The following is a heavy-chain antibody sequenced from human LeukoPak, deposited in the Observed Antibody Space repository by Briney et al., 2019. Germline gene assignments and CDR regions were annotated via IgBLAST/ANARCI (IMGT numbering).Heavy chain of an antibody. J-gene: IGHJ5*02. CDR3: ARDPDSSSLPNWFGP. V-gene: IGHV3-21*01. CDR1: GFTFSSYS. D-gene: IGHD6-13*01. Sequence: GGSLRLSCAASGFTFSSYSMNWVRQAPGKGLEWVSSISSSSSYIYYADSVKGRFTISRDNAKNSLYLQMNSLRAEDTAVYYCARDPDSSSLPNWFGPWGQGTLVTVSS. CDR2: ISSSSSYI.